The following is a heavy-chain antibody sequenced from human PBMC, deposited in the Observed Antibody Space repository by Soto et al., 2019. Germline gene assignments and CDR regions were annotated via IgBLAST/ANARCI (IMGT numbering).Heavy chain of an antibody. J-gene: IGHJ4*02. CDR3: ARDVYGDYTFDS. CDR1: GFSVSENY. V-gene: IGHV3-53*02. Sequence: EVQLVETGGGFIQPGGSLRLSCVASGFSVSENYMNWVRQAPGKGLEWVSVIESGGNSYYADSVKGRFIISRDNSKNTLFLQMNSLRADDTAVYHCARDVYGDYTFDSWGQGALGTVSS. CDR2: IESGGNS. D-gene: IGHD4-17*01.